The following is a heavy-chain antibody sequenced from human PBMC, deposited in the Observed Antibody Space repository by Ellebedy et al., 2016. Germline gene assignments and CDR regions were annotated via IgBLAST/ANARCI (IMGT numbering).Heavy chain of an antibody. J-gene: IGHJ3*02. D-gene: IGHD3-3*01. CDR3: ARDKERITIFGVVRRGDAFDI. Sequence: SETLSLTXTVSGGSISSYYWSWIRQPAGKGLEWIGRIYTSGSTNYNPSLKSRVTMSVDTSKNQFSLKLSSVTAADTAVYYCARDKERITIFGVVRRGDAFDIWGQGTMVTVSS. CDR1: GGSISSYY. CDR2: IYTSGST. V-gene: IGHV4-4*07.